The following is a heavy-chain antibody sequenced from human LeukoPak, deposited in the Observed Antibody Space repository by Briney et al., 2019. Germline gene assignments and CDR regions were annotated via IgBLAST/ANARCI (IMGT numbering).Heavy chain of an antibody. CDR1: GFTFSSYA. J-gene: IGHJ6*02. Sequence: GGSLRLSCAVSGFTFSSYAMSWVRQAPGKGLEWVSAISGSGGSTYYADSVKGRFTISRDNSKNTLYLQMNSLRAEDSAVYYCARSPGSGYYGMDVWGQGTTVTVSS. CDR3: ARSPGSGYYGMDV. V-gene: IGHV3-23*01. CDR2: ISGSGGST.